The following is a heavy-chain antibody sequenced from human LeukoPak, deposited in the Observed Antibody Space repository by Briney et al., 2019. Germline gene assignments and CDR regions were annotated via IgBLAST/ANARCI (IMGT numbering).Heavy chain of an antibody. CDR3: ASRATVSIAVDY. J-gene: IGHJ4*02. Sequence: PGGSLRLSCAASGFTFSDYYMSWIRQAPGKGLEWVSYISSSGSTIYYADSVKGRFTISRDNAKNSLYLQMNSLRAEDTAVYYCASRATVSIAVDYWGQGTLVTVSS. V-gene: IGHV3-11*01. D-gene: IGHD6-19*01. CDR1: GFTFSDYY. CDR2: ISSSGSTI.